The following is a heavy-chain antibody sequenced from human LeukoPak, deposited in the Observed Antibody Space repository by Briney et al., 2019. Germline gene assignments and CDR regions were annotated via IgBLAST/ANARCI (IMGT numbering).Heavy chain of an antibody. CDR3: ARDSDNSDAFDI. V-gene: IGHV6-1*01. D-gene: IGHD2/OR15-2a*01. CDR1: GDTFSSNRAA. CDR2: TYYRSKWFN. Sequence: SQTLSLTCAISGDTFSSNRAAWNWIRQSPSRGLEWLGRTYYRSKWFNHYAVSLKSRITINPDTSKNQFSLQLNSVTPEDTAVYYCARDSDNSDAFDIWGQGTMVTVSS. J-gene: IGHJ3*02.